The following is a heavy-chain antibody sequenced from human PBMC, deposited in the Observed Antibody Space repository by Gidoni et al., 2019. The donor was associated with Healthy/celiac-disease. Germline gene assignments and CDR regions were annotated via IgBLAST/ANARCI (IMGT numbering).Heavy chain of an antibody. Sequence: QVQLQQWGAGLLQPSETLSLTCAVYGGSFSGYYWSWIRQPPGKGLEWIGEINHSGSTNYNPSLKSRVTISVDTSKNQFSLKLSSVTAADTAVYYCARGGVGGGMDVWGQGTTVTVSS. CDR3: ARGGVGGGMDV. CDR1: GGSFSGYY. J-gene: IGHJ6*02. V-gene: IGHV4-34*01. CDR2: INHSGST. D-gene: IGHD1-26*01.